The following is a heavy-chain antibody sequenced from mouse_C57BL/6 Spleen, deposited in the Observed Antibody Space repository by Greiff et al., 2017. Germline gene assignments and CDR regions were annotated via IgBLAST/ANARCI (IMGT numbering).Heavy chain of an antibody. D-gene: IGHD1-1*01. CDR1: GFSLTSYA. CDR3: ARNEKVTTVVAHYYAMDY. CDR2: IWTGGGT. J-gene: IGHJ4*01. V-gene: IGHV2-9-1*01. Sequence: VMLVESGPGLVAPSQSLSITCTVSGFSLTSYAISWVRQPPGKGLEWLGVIWTGGGTNYNSALKSRLSTSKDNSKSQVFLKMNSLQTDDTARYYCARNEKVTTVVAHYYAMDYWGQGTSVTVSS.